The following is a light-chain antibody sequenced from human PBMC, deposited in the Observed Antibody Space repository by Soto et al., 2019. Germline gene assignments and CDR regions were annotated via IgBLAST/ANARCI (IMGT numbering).Light chain of an antibody. CDR2: EVS. V-gene: IGLV2-23*02. Sequence: QSALTQPASVSGSPGQSITISCTGTSSDVGSPNLVSWYKQHPGQAPKLRIYEVSKRPLGVSTRFSASKSGNTAALTISGLHAEDEADYSCCSYGGSRAVFGGGTQLTVL. CDR3: CSYGGSRAV. CDR1: SSDVGSPNL. J-gene: IGLJ7*01.